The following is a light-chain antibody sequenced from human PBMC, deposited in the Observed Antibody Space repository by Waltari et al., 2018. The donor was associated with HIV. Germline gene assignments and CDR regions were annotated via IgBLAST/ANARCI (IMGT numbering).Light chain of an antibody. J-gene: IGLJ2*01. Sequence: QSALTQPPSASGSPGQSVTISCTGTNSAIGGYNYVSWYQQHPGKAPQLVISEVTKRPSGVPGRFSGSKSGTTASLTVSGLQAEDEADYYCSSYANKNGFYVVFGGGTRLTVL. CDR3: SSYANKNGFYVV. CDR1: NSAIGGYNY. CDR2: EVT. V-gene: IGLV2-8*01.